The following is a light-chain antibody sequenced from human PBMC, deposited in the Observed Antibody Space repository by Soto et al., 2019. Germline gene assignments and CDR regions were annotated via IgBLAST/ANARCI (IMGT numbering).Light chain of an antibody. J-gene: IGKJ2*01. CDR2: WAS. Sequence: DIVMTQSPDSLAVSLGERATINCKSSQRVLYSSNNKNYLAWYQQRPGQPPKLPIYWASTRDSGVPDRFSGSGSGTDFPLTITSLQAEDVAVYYCQQYESTPPTFGQGTKLEIK. CDR3: QQYESTPPT. CDR1: QRVLYSSNNKNY. V-gene: IGKV4-1*01.